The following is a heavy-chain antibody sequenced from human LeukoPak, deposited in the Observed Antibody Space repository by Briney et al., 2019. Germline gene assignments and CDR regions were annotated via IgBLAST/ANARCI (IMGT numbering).Heavy chain of an antibody. CDR3: TRWCLWCMLPSDAFDI. V-gene: IGHV3-49*03. J-gene: IGHJ3*02. Sequence: PGGSLRLSCTASGFTFGDYAMSWFRQAPGKGLEWVGFIRSKAYGGTTEYAASVKGRFTISRDDSKSIAYLQMDSLKTEDTAVYYCTRWCLWCMLPSDAFDIWGQGTMVTVSS. CDR1: GFTFGDYA. CDR2: IRSKAYGGTT. D-gene: IGHD2-8*02.